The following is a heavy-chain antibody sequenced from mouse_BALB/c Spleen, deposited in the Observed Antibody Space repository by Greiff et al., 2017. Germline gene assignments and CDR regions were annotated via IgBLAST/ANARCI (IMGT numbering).Heavy chain of an antibody. V-gene: IGHV3-2*02. D-gene: IGHD2-3*01. J-gene: IGHJ3*01. Sequence: EVQLQESGPGLVKPSQSLSLTCTVTGYSITSDYAWNWIRQFPGNKLEWMGYISYSGSTSYNPSLKSRISITRDTSKNQFFLQLNSVTTEDTATYYCARMGLLGYYPFAYWGQGTLVTVSA. CDR3: ARMGLLGYYPFAY. CDR1: GYSITSDYA. CDR2: ISYSGST.